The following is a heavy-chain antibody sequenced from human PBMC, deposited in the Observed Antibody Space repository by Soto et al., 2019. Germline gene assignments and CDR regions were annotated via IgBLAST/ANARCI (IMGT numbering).Heavy chain of an antibody. V-gene: IGHV3-23*01. D-gene: IGHD4-4*01. CDR2: IGGSGGNR. CDR1: GFTFNAYA. CDR3: ARVASDYINSVDH. Sequence: EVQLLESGGGLVQPGGSLRLSCAASGFTFNAYAMTWVRQAPGKGLEWVSAIGGSGGNRYYAASVRGRFTISRDNSKDTVDLQMKSLRVEDTAVYYCARVASDYINSVDHWGQGILVSVSS. J-gene: IGHJ4*02.